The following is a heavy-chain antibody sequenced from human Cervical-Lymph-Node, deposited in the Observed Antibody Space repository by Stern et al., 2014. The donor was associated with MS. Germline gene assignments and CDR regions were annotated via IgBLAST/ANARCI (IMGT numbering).Heavy chain of an antibody. CDR2: FDPEDGEI. CDR3: APLSYGSGS. J-gene: IGHJ4*02. D-gene: IGHD3-10*01. V-gene: IGHV1-24*01. CDR1: GYTLTELS. Sequence: MQLVESGAEVKKPGASVKVSCKVSGYTLTELSMHWVRQAPGKGLEWMGGFDPEDGEIIYAQKFQGRVTMTEDTSTDTAYMDLSSLRPDDPAVYYCAPLSYGSGSWGQGTLVTVSS.